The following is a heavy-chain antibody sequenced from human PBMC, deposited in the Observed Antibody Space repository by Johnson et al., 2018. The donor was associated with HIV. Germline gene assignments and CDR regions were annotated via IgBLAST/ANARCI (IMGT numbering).Heavy chain of an antibody. CDR2: ISYDGTNN. CDR3: ASEVRGVLDI. D-gene: IGHD3-10*01. V-gene: IGHV3-30*04. Sequence: VQLVESGGGVVQPGRSLRLSCAASGFTFSSYAMHWVRQAPGKGLEWVAVISYDGTNNYYADSVRGRFTISRDNAKNTLYLQMNRLRAEDTAVYYCASEVRGVLDIWGQGTMVTVSS. CDR1: GFTFSSYA. J-gene: IGHJ3*02.